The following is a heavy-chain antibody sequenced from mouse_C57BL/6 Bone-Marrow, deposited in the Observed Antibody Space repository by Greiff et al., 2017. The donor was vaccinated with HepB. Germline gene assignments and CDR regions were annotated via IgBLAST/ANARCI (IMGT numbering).Heavy chain of an antibody. CDR2: IYPGDGDT. V-gene: IGHV1-82*01. J-gene: IGHJ2*01. CDR1: GYAFSSSW. CDR3: ARVLANWYYFDY. D-gene: IGHD4-1*01. Sequence: QVHVKQSGPELVKPGASVKISCKASGYAFSSSWMNWVKQRPGKGLEWIGRIYPGDGDTNYNGKFKGKATLTADKSSSTAYMQLSSLTSEDSAVYFCARVLANWYYFDYWGQGTTLTVSS.